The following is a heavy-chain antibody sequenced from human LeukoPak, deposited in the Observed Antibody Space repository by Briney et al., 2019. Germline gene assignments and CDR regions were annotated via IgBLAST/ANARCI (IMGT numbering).Heavy chain of an antibody. CDR1: GSSISYYY. J-gene: IGHJ5*02. CDR3: ARDLVVLLGSYNWFDP. Sequence: SETLSLTCTVSGSSISYYYWSWIRQSAGKGLEWIGRIYSSGSTNYNPSLKSRVTMSVDTSRNQFSLKLSSVTAADTAVYYCARDLVVLLGSYNWFDPWGQGTLVTVSS. D-gene: IGHD2/OR15-2a*01. CDR2: IYSSGST. V-gene: IGHV4-4*07.